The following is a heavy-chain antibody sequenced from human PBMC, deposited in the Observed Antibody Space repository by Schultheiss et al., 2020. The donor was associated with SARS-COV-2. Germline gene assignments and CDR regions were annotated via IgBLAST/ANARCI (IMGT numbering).Heavy chain of an antibody. Sequence: SQTLSLTCAVYGGSFSGYYWSWIRQPPGKGLEWIGEINHSGSTNYNPSLKSRVTISVDTSKNQFSLKVTSVTAADTAVYYCARDLWGPPPDYWGQGTLVTVSS. CDR1: GGSFSGYY. CDR3: ARDLWGPPPDY. J-gene: IGHJ4*02. CDR2: INHSGST. V-gene: IGHV4-34*01. D-gene: IGHD7-27*01.